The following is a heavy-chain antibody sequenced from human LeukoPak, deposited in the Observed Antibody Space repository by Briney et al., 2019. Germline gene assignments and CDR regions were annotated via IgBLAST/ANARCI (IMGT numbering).Heavy chain of an antibody. J-gene: IGHJ3*02. CDR1: GYSFTSYW. V-gene: IGHV5-51*01. CDR3: ARRKYCSSTSCYNDAFDI. Sequence: GESLKISCKGSGYSFTSYWIGWVRQMPGKGLEWMGIIYPGDSDTRYSPSFQGQVTISADKSISTAYLQWSSLKASDTAMYYFARRKYCSSTSCYNDAFDIWGQGTMVTVSS. CDR2: IYPGDSDT. D-gene: IGHD2-2*02.